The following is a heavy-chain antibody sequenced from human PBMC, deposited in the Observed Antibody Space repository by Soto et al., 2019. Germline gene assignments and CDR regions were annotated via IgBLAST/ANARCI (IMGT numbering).Heavy chain of an antibody. CDR1: GFTFSSYA. D-gene: IGHD5-12*01. V-gene: IGHV3-23*01. Sequence: GGSLRLSCAASGFTFSSYAMSWVRQAPGKGLEWVSAISGSGGSTYYADSVKGRFTISRDNSKNTLYLQMNSLRAEDTAVYYCAEGPGYSGYVEKSFDYWGQGTLVTVSS. CDR3: AEGPGYSGYVEKSFDY. CDR2: ISGSGGST. J-gene: IGHJ4*02.